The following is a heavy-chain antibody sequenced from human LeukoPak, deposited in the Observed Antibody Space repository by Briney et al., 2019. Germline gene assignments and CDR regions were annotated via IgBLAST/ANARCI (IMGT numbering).Heavy chain of an antibody. J-gene: IGHJ4*02. D-gene: IGHD4-23*01. Sequence: PGEPLKISCKGSGYGFSSYWIGWVRQMPGKGLEYMGIICPGDSDTRYSQSFQGQVTISADKSITTAYLQWSSLKASDTAMYYCARHTTVGGGLRFDYWGQGTLVTVSS. CDR1: GYGFSSYW. V-gene: IGHV5-51*01. CDR3: ARHTTVGGGLRFDY. CDR2: ICPGDSDT.